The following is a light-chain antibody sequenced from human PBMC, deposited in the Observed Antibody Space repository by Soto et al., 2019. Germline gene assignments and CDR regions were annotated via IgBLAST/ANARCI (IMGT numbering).Light chain of an antibody. CDR3: QQYYTYPRT. Sequence: DIHMTHSPSTLSGSLVDRVTITCRASQTISSWLAWYQQKPGKAPKLLIYDASSLESGVPSRFSGSGSGTEFTLTISSLQPDDFATYYCQQYYTYPRTFGQGTKVDI. CDR1: QTISSW. V-gene: IGKV1-5*01. J-gene: IGKJ1*01. CDR2: DAS.